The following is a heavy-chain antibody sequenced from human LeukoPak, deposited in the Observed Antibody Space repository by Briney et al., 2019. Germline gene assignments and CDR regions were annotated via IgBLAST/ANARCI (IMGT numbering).Heavy chain of an antibody. CDR1: GFPLSSFT. J-gene: IGHJ4*02. CDR3: ARDRQLLH. D-gene: IGHD2-15*01. CDR2: IKQDASEK. Sequence: GGSLRLSCAVSGFPLSSFTINWVRQAPGKGLEWVANIKQDASEKYYVDSVKDRFTISRDSAKNSLLLQMNSLRAEDTAVYYCARDRQLLHWGQGTLVTVSS. V-gene: IGHV3-7*01.